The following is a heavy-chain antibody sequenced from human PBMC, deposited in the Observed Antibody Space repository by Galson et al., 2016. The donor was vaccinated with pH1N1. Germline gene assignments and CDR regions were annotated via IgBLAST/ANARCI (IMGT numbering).Heavy chain of an antibody. Sequence: SVKVSCKASGYTFTDYDINWVRQGTGQGLEWMGWMNPNNNNTGYAQKFQGRVTMTRNTSISTAYMELSSLRSEDTAVYYCARGGYCSGGSCYDVFAYWGQGTLGTVS. CDR1: GYTFTDYD. J-gene: IGHJ4*02. V-gene: IGHV1-8*01. D-gene: IGHD2-15*01. CDR3: ARGGYCSGGSCYDVFAY. CDR2: MNPNNNNT.